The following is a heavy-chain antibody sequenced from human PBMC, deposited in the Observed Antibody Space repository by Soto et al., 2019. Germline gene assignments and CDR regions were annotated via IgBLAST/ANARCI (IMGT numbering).Heavy chain of an antibody. J-gene: IGHJ4*02. D-gene: IGHD5-12*01. V-gene: IGHV3-74*01. CDR3: ATGLSGYYGFDH. CDR1: GFTFSSYW. CDR2: IKGDETNT. Sequence: EVQLVESGGGLVQFGGSLRLSCAASGFTFSSYWMHWVRQVPGKGLVWVSRIKGDETNTGYADSVNGRFTISRDNVKNTLYLQLNSLRAEDTAVYYCATGLSGYYGFDHWGQGTLVTVSS.